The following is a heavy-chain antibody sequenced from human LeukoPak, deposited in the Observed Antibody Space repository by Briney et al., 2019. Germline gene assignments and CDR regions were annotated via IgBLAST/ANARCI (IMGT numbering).Heavy chain of an antibody. CDR1: GDSISSYY. V-gene: IGHV4-59*01. CDR2: IYYSGST. D-gene: IGHD3-3*01. J-gene: IGHJ6*02. Sequence: PSETLSLTCTVSGDSISSYYWSWIRQPPGKGLEWIGYIYYSGSTNYNPSLKSRVTISVDTSKNQFSLKLSSVTAADTAVYYCARAAYYDFWSGYYPYGMDVWGQGTTVTVSS. CDR3: ARAAYYDFWSGYYPYGMDV.